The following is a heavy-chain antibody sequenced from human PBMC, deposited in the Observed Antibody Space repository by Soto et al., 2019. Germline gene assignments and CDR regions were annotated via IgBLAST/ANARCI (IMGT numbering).Heavy chain of an antibody. CDR2: INAGNGNT. D-gene: IGHD5-12*01. J-gene: IGHJ4*02. CDR1: GYTFTSYA. V-gene: IGHV1-3*01. CDR3: ASVQDGYNIGGLGY. Sequence: QVQLVQSGAEVKKPGASVKVSCKASGYTFTSYAMHWVRPAPGKRLAWMGWINAGNGNTTYSQKFQGRVTITRDTSASTAYMELSSLRSEDTAVYYCASVQDGYNIGGLGYWGQGTLVTVSS.